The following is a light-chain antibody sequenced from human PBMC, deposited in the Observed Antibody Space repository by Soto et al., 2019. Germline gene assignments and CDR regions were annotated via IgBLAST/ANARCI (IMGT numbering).Light chain of an antibody. V-gene: IGKV3-15*01. CDR3: QQYNLWPPET. CDR2: GAS. CDR1: QSVSTD. Sequence: EIVMTHSPATLSVSLGGRATLSFSSSQSVSTDLAWYQQRPGQAPRLLIFGASTRATGIPARFTGSGSGTEFILTISSLQSEDSAVYYCQQYNLWPPETFGQGTKVDIK. J-gene: IGKJ1*01.